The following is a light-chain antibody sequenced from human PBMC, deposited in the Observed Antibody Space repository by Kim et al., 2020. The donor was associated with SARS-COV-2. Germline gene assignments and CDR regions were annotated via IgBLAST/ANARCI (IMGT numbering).Light chain of an antibody. Sequence: SASVGDRVTITCRASQGISSYLAWYQQKPGKAPNLLIYAASTLQSGVPSRFSGSGSGTDFTLTISSLLPEDFATYYCQQLNSYPYTFGQGTKLE. CDR2: AAS. CDR3: QQLNSYPYT. J-gene: IGKJ2*01. V-gene: IGKV1-9*01. CDR1: QGISSY.